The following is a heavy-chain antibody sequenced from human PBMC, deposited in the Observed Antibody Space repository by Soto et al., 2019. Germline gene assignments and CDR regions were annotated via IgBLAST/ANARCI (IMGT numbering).Heavy chain of an antibody. CDR2: VYHSGRT. CDR3: ARDLRRSNSGIDP. D-gene: IGHD7-27*01. CDR1: GGSIIMSNW. J-gene: IGHJ5*02. Sequence: QVQLQESGPGLVKPSGTLSLTCAVSGGSIIMSNWWSWVRRPPGKGLEWIGEVYHSGRTTYNPSLKGRVSISVDKSKNRFYLRLSSVTAADTAVYYCARDLRRSNSGIDPWGQGILVTVSS. V-gene: IGHV4-4*02.